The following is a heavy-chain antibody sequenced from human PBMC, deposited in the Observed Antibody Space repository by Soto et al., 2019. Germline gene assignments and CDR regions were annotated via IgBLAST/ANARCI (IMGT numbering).Heavy chain of an antibody. CDR2: INPKSGGT. Sequence: RASVKVSFKASGYTFTVYYMHWVRQAPGQGLEWMGWINPKSGGTMYPQKFQGRVTMTWDTSISTAYMALTRLRSDDTAVYYCARDLAKGGGSAGFDYWGQGTLVTVS. J-gene: IGHJ4*02. CDR3: ARDLAKGGGSAGFDY. V-gene: IGHV1-2*02. D-gene: IGHD1-26*01. CDR1: GYTFTVYY.